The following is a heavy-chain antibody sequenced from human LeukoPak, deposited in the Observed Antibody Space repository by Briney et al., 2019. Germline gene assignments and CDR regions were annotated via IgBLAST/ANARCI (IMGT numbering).Heavy chain of an antibody. V-gene: IGHV1-69*04. CDR2: IIPILGIA. J-gene: IGHJ4*02. CDR3: ARTYFYGSGITPEDDY. CDR1: GGTFSSYA. Sequence: ASVKVSCKASGGTFSSYAINWVRQAPGQGLEWMGRIIPILGIANYAQKFQGRVTITADKSTSTAYMELSSLRSEDTAVYYCARTYFYGSGITPEDDYWGQGTLVTVSS. D-gene: IGHD3-10*01.